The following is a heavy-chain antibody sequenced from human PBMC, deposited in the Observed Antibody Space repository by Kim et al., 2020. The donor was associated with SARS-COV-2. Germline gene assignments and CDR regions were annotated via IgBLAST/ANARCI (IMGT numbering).Heavy chain of an antibody. Sequence: GGSLRLSCAASGFSFSNYWMSWVRQAPGKGLEWVANIKEDGSAKYYVDSVKGRFTISRDNAKNSLYLQMDGLRAEDTAVYYCARHPRMTTIVVVPDVWGQGTTVTVSS. CDR3: ARHPRMTTIVVVPDV. V-gene: IGHV3-7*01. D-gene: IGHD3-22*01. J-gene: IGHJ6*02. CDR1: GFSFSNYW. CDR2: IKEDGSAK.